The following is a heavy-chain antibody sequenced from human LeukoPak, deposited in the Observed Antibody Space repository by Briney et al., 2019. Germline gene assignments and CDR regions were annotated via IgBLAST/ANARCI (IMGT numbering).Heavy chain of an antibody. Sequence: GGSLRLSCSASGFTFSSYAMSWVRQAPGKGLEWVAVIWYDGSNKYYADSVKGRFTISRDNSKNTLYLQLNSLRAEDTALYYCARDNPPDYWGQGTLVTVSS. CDR3: ARDNPPDY. CDR2: IWYDGSNK. J-gene: IGHJ4*02. V-gene: IGHV3-33*08. CDR1: GFTFSSYA.